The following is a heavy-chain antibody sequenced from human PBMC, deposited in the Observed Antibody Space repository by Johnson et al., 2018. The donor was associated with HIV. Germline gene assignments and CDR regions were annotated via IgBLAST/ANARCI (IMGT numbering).Heavy chain of an antibody. CDR1: GFTFSSYG. CDR3: ARPSLKDGFPSASFL. Sequence: QVQLVESGGGVVQPGRSLRLSCAASGFTFSSYGMHWVRQAPGKGLEWVAVITYDGTKKYFADSVKGRFTISRDNAQNSLYLQMNSLRGEDTAVYYCARPSLKDGFPSASFLW. CDR2: ITYDGTKK. J-gene: IGHJ2*01. V-gene: IGHV3-30*03. D-gene: IGHD5-24*01.